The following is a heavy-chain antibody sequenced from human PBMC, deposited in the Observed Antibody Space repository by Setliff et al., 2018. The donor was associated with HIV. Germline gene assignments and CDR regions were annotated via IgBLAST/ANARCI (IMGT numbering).Heavy chain of an antibody. Sequence: SETLSLTCTVSGGSISSSSYYWGWIRQPPGKGLEWIGSIYYSGSTYYNPFLKSRVTISVDTSKNQFSLKLSSVTAADTAVYYCAVGGEDWGFFDYWGQGTLVTVSS. J-gene: IGHJ4*02. D-gene: IGHD7-27*01. V-gene: IGHV4-39*01. CDR3: AVGGEDWGFFDY. CDR2: IYYSGST. CDR1: GGSISSSSYY.